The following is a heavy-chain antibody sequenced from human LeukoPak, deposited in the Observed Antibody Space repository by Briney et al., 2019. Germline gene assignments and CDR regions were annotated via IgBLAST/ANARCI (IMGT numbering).Heavy chain of an antibody. Sequence: PSETLSLTCTVSGASIIIYYWSWIRQPAGKGLEWIGRIHSSGITNYNPSLKSRLTMSVDTPKNQFSLKLTSVTAADTAVYYCAREPGGSGSRGLDYWGQGTLVTVSS. D-gene: IGHD3-10*01. CDR1: GASIIIYY. CDR2: IHSSGIT. J-gene: IGHJ4*02. V-gene: IGHV4-4*07. CDR3: AREPGGSGSRGLDY.